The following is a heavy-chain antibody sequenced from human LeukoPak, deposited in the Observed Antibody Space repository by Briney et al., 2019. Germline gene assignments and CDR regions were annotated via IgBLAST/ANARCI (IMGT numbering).Heavy chain of an antibody. Sequence: SETLSLTCTVSGGSISSYYWSWIRQPPGKGLEWIGYIYYSGSTNYNPSLKSRVTISVDTSKNQFSLKLSSVTAADTAVYYCARADYGSGSYYYWGQGTLVTVSS. V-gene: IGHV4-59*01. D-gene: IGHD3-10*01. CDR2: IYYSGST. CDR3: ARADYGSGSYYY. J-gene: IGHJ4*02. CDR1: GGSISSYY.